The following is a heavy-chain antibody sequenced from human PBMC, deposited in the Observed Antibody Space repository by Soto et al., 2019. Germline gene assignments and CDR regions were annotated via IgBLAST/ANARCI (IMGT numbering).Heavy chain of an antibody. V-gene: IGHV4-28*03. Sequence: SETLSLTCAVSGYSISSSNWWGWIRKPPGKGLEWIGYIYYSGSTNYNPSLKSRVTISVDTSKNQFSLKLSSVTAADTAVYYCARGGYSYGYDDYWGQGTLVTVS. J-gene: IGHJ4*02. CDR1: GYSISSSNW. CDR3: ARGGYSYGYDDY. CDR2: IYYSGST. D-gene: IGHD5-18*01.